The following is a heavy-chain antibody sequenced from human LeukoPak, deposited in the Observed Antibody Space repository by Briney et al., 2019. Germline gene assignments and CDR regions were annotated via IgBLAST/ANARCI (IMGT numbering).Heavy chain of an antibody. V-gene: IGHV3-11*04. CDR2: ISSSGSTI. Sequence: GGSLRLSCAASGFTFSDYYMSWIRQAPGKGLEWVSYISSSGSTIYYADSVKGRFTFSRDNAKNSLYLQMNSLRAEDTAVYYCAREKYSSSSGFDYWGQGTLVTVSS. D-gene: IGHD6-6*01. CDR3: AREKYSSSSGFDY. CDR1: GFTFSDYY. J-gene: IGHJ4*02.